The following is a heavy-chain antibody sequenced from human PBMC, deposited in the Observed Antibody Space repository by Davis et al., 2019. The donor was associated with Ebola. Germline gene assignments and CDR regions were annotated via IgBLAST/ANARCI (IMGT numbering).Heavy chain of an antibody. CDR1: GFTFSSYG. CDR2: IWYDGSNK. J-gene: IGHJ6*02. CDR3: ARGEAGDGVDGMDV. V-gene: IGHV3-33*01. Sequence: PGGSLRLSCAASGFTFSSYGMHWVRQAPGKGLEWVAVIWYDGSNKYYADSVKGRFTISRDNSKNTLYLQMNSLRAEDTAVYYCARGEAGDGVDGMDVWGQGTTVTVSS. D-gene: IGHD7-27*01.